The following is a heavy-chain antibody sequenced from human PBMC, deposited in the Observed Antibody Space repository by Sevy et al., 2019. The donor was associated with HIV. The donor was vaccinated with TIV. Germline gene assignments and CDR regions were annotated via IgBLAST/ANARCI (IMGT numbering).Heavy chain of an antibody. CDR2: IIPLFGTT. CDR1: GGPCNTYA. V-gene: IGHV1-69*13. J-gene: IGHJ6*02. CDR3: ASERGGPVQLERLTSYYGMDI. Sequence: ASVKVSCKASGGPCNTYAITWIRRAPGQGLEWMGGIIPLFGTTTYAHHFQGRITITADESRTTAYMELSSLRSEDTAVYYCASERGGPVQLERLTSYYGMDIWGQGTTVTVSS. D-gene: IGHD1-1*01.